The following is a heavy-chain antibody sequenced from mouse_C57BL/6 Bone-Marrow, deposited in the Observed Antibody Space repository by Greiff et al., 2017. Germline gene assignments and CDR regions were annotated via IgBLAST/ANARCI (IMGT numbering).Heavy chain of an antibody. CDR2: IDPGSGGT. V-gene: IGHV1-53*01. J-gene: IGHJ4*01. D-gene: IGHD2-4*01. Sequence: QVTLKESGAELVRPGASVKLSCKASGYTFTSYWMHWVKQRPGQGLEWIGRIDPGSGGTHYNEKFKGKATLTADKSSSTAYMQLSSLTSEDSAVYYGARSDYDAAMDYWGQGTAITVSA. CDR1: GYTFTSYW. CDR3: ARSDYDAAMDY.